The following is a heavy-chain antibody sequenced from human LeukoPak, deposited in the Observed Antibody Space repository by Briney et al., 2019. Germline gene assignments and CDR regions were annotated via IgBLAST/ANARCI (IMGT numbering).Heavy chain of an antibody. J-gene: IGHJ5*02. Sequence: GASVKVSCKASGYTFTSYDINWVRQATGQGLEWMGWMNPNSGNTGYAQKFQGRVTMTRTTSISTAYMELSSLRSEDTAVYYCARGEQLVRLDWFAPWGQGTLVTVSS. D-gene: IGHD6-13*01. CDR3: ARGEQLVRLDWFAP. CDR1: GYTFTSYD. CDR2: MNPNSGNT. V-gene: IGHV1-8*01.